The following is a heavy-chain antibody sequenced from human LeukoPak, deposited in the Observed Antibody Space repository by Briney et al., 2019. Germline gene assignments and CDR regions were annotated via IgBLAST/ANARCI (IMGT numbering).Heavy chain of an antibody. Sequence: SQTLFLTCTVSGGSISSGSYYWSWIRQPAGKGLEWIGRIYTSGSTNYNPSLKSRVTISVDTSKNQFSLKLSSVTAADTAVYYCARERLWELPSEEPYNWFDPWGQGTLVTVSS. CDR2: IYTSGST. CDR3: ARERLWELPSEEPYNWFDP. V-gene: IGHV4-61*02. D-gene: IGHD1-26*01. J-gene: IGHJ5*02. CDR1: GGSISSGSYY.